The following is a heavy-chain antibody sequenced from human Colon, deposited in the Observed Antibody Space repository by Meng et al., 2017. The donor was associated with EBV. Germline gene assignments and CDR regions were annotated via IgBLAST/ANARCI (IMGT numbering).Heavy chain of an antibody. CDR2: IHHSGST. CDR3: AGTYYDSPGETYYYDKDV. J-gene: IGHJ6*02. CDR1: GGAIRSASYF. Sequence: LHLQESRPGLVKPSETLSVTCTVTGGAIRSASYFWDWIPQPPGMGLEWIGSIHHSGSTYYNPSLKSRVTMSVDTSKNQFSLKVSSVTAADTAVYYCAGTYYDSPGETYYYDKDVWGHGTTVTVSS. D-gene: IGHD3-3*01. V-gene: IGHV4-39*01.